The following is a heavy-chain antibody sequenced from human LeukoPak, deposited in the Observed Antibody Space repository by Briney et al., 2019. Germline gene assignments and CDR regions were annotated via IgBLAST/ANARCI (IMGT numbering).Heavy chain of an antibody. J-gene: IGHJ4*02. CDR2: FDPEDGET. CDR3: ATGSVGRDMEWLRHLCY. V-gene: IGHV1-24*01. Sequence: ASVKVSCKVSGYTLTELSMHWVRQAPGKGLEWMGGFDPEDGETIYAQKFQGRVTMTEDTSTDTAYMELSSLRSEDTAVYYCATGSVGRDMEWLRHLCYWGQGTLVTVSS. CDR1: GYTLTELS. D-gene: IGHD3-3*01.